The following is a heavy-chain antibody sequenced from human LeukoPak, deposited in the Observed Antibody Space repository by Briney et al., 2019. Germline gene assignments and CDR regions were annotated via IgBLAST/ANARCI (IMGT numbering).Heavy chain of an antibody. CDR1: GFTVSSNY. V-gene: IGHV3-66*01. J-gene: IGHJ4*02. CDR3: ARGHRMVRGVISGQYYFDY. Sequence: PGGSLRLSCAASGFTVSSNYMSWVRQAPGKGLEWVSVIYSGGSTYYADSVKGRFTISRDNSKNTLYLQMNSLRAEDTAVYYCARGHRMVRGVISGQYYFDYWGQGTLVTVSS. CDR2: IYSGGST. D-gene: IGHD3-10*01.